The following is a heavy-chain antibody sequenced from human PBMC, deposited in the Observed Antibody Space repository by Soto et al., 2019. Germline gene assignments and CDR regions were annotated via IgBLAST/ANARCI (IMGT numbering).Heavy chain of an antibody. J-gene: IGHJ3*02. V-gene: IGHV4-4*02. CDR1: GCSISSSNW. D-gene: IGHD6-13*01. CDR2: IYHSGSS. CDR3: ARFRSWDRWRAFDI. Sequence: TLSLTCAVSGCSISSSNWWSWVRQPPGKGLEWIGEIYHSGSSNYNPSLKSRVTISVDKSKKQFSLKLTSVTAADTAVYYCARFRSWDRWRAFDIWGQGTLVTVSS.